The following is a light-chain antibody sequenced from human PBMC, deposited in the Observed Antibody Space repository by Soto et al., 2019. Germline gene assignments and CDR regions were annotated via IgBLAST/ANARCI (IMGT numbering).Light chain of an antibody. CDR2: GAS. CDR3: LQYGSSPHT. Sequence: VVMTQSPATLSVSPGESATLSCRASQSVGRNLAWYQQKPGQAPRLLLYGASFRATNVTDRFSGRGSGTEFTLTISGLQSDDFAVYYCLQYGSSPHTFGQGTRLEIK. J-gene: IGKJ5*01. CDR1: QSVGRN. V-gene: IGKV3D-15*01.